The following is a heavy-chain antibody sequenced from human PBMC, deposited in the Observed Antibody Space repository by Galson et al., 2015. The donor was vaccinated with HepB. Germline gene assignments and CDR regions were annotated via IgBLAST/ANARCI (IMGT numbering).Heavy chain of an antibody. D-gene: IGHD3-3*01. CDR1: GYTFTNYA. CDR3: VTDMARFLEWAT. CDR2: VNPGSGNT. V-gene: IGHV1-3*01. J-gene: IGHJ1*01. Sequence: SVKVSCKASGYTFTNYAVHWVRLAPGQRLDWVGWVNPGSGNTKYSQKFQGRLIMTEDTSTDTAYMELSSLRSEDTAMYYCVTDMARFLEWATWGRGTLVTVSS.